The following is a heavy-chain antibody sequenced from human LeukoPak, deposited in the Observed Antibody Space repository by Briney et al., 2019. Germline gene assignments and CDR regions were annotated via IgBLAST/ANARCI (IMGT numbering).Heavy chain of an antibody. CDR2: IIPIFGTA. CDR1: GGTFSSYA. Sequence: GASVKVSCKASGGTFSSYAISWVRQAPGQGLEWRGGIIPIFGTANYAQKFQGRVTITTDESTSTAYMELSSLRSEDTAVYYCARGLTGTAFDPWGQGTLVTVSS. V-gene: IGHV1-69*05. CDR3: ARGLTGTAFDP. J-gene: IGHJ5*02. D-gene: IGHD1-7*01.